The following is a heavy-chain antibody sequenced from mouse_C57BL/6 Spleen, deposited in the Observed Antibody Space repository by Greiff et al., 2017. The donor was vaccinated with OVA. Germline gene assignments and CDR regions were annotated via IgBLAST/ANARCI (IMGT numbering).Heavy chain of an antibody. J-gene: IGHJ3*01. D-gene: IGHD1-1*01. CDR3: AEFITTEGWFAY. Sequence: EVQLQQSGPVLVKPGASVKMSCKASGYTFTDYYMNWVKQSHGKSLEWIGVINPYNGGTSYNQKFKGKATLTVDKSSSTAYMELNSLTSEDSAVYYCAEFITTEGWFAYWGQGTLVTVSA. CDR1: GYTFTDYY. V-gene: IGHV1-19*01. CDR2: INPYNGGT.